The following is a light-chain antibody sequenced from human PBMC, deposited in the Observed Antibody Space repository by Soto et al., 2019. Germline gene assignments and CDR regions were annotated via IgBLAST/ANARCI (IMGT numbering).Light chain of an antibody. CDR1: QDISHY. J-gene: IGKJ5*01. CDR2: DAS. Sequence: DIQMTQSPSSLSASVGDTLTITCQASQDISHYLNWYQQKPRQAVKLLIYDASNLHPGVPARFRGSGSGTEFSFNLTSLQPEDVATYYCQQYDELPITFGQGTRLEIK. V-gene: IGKV1-33*01. CDR3: QQYDELPIT.